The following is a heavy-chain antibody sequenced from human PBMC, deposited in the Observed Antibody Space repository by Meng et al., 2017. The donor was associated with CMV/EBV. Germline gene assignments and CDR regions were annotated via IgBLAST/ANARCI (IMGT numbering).Heavy chain of an antibody. CDR1: GFTFSSYA. V-gene: IGHV3-30-3*01. CDR2: ISYDGSNK. D-gene: IGHD2-2*01. Sequence: SLKISCAASGFTFSSYAMHWVRQAPGKGLEWVAVISYDGSNKYYADSVKGRFTISRDNSKNTLYLQMNSLRAEDTAVYYCARIGGYCSSTSCVDMDVWGQGTTVTVSS. J-gene: IGHJ6*02. CDR3: ARIGGYCSSTSCVDMDV.